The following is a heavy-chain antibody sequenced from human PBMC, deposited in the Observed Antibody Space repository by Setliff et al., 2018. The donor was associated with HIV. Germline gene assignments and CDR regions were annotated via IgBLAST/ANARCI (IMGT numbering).Heavy chain of an antibody. CDR3: ARGGGGYYYVGAVDI. Sequence: ASVKVSCKASGYTFTDYYMHWVRQAPGQGLEWMGWINPKSGGTGYAQKFQGRVTMTGNTSISTAYMELSSLRSEDTAAYYCARGGGGYYYVGAVDIWGQGTVVTVSS. CDR1: GYTFTDYY. V-gene: IGHV1-8*02. J-gene: IGHJ3*02. CDR2: INPKSGGT. D-gene: IGHD3-22*01.